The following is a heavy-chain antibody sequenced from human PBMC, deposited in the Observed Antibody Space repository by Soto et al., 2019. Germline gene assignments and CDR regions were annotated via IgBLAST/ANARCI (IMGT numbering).Heavy chain of an antibody. V-gene: IGHV3-23*01. D-gene: IGHD3-10*01. CDR1: GFTFNNYA. CDR3: XXXXXXXXXXXXXYYNSRSFDY. Sequence: EVQLLESGGGLVQAGGSLRLSCAASGFTFNNYAMNWVRQAPGKGLEWVSAISGSGGTTYYADSVKGRFTISRDNSKXXXXXXXXXXXXXXXXXXXXXXXXXXXXXXXXXYYNSRSFDYWGQGTLVTVSS. J-gene: IGHJ4*02. CDR2: ISGSGGTT.